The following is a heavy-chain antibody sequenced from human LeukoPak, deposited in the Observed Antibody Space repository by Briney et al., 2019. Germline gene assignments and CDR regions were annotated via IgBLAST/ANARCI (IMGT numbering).Heavy chain of an antibody. D-gene: IGHD4-17*01. V-gene: IGHV3-23*01. CDR3: AKDPYGDYDTEGDY. Sequence: GGSLRLSCAASGFTFSSYAMSWVRQAPGKGLEWVSAISGSGGSTYYADSVKGRFTISRDNSKNTLYLQMNRLRDEHPAVYYCAKDPYGDYDTEGDYWGQGTLVTVSS. CDR1: GFTFSSYA. J-gene: IGHJ4*02. CDR2: ISGSGGST.